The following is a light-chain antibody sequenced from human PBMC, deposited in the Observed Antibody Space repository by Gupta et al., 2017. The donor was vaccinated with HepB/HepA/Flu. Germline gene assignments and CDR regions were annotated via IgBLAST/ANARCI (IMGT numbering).Light chain of an antibody. Sequence: AVVTPESSLTVSPGGTVTLTCGSSTGAVTSGHYPYWFQQKPGQAPTILVYDTSAKHSWTPARFSGSLLGGTAALTLSGALPEDEAYYYCLLSYSDTCVFGGGTKLTVL. V-gene: IGLV7-46*01. CDR3: LLSYSDTCV. CDR2: DTS. CDR1: TGAVTSGHY. J-gene: IGLJ3*02.